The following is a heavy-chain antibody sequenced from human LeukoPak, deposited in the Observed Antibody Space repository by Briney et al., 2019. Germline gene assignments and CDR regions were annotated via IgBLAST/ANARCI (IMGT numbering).Heavy chain of an antibody. CDR2: FDPEDGET. D-gene: IGHD6-19*01. J-gene: IGHJ6*04. CDR3: ATIPGIAVAGVMDV. Sequence: GASVKVSCEVSGYTLTELSMHWVRQAPGKGLEWMGGFDPEDGETIYAQKFQGRVTMTEDTSTDTAYMELSSLRSEDTAVYYCATIPGIAVAGVMDVWGKGTTVTVSS. CDR1: GYTLTELS. V-gene: IGHV1-24*01.